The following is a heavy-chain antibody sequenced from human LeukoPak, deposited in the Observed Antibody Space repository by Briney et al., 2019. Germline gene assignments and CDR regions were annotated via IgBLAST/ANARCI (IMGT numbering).Heavy chain of an antibody. CDR1: GFTLSSYS. CDR3: AKGRGWEASYYYYYMDV. CDR2: ISSSSSYI. D-gene: IGHD1-26*01. V-gene: IGHV3-21*06. Sequence: VGSLRLSCAASGFTLSSYSTNWVCQAPREGLEWVSSISSSSSYIYYADSVKGRFTISRDNSKNTLYLQMNSLRAEDTAVYYCAKGRGWEASYYYYYMDVWGKGTTVTISS. J-gene: IGHJ6*03.